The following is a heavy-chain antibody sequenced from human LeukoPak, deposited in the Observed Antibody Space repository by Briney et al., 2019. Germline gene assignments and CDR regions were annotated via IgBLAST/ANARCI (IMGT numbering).Heavy chain of an antibody. J-gene: IGHJ4*02. D-gene: IGHD3-22*01. V-gene: IGHV1-69*13. CDR1: GGTFSRYA. CDR2: IIPIFGTA. CDR3: ARVYLKRDYYDSSAYFSFDY. Sequence: GASVKVSCKASGGTFSRYAISWVRQAPGRGLEWMGGIIPIFGTANYAQKFQGRITITADDSTSTAYMELSSLRSEDTAVYYCARVYLKRDYYDSSAYFSFDYWGQGTLVTVSS.